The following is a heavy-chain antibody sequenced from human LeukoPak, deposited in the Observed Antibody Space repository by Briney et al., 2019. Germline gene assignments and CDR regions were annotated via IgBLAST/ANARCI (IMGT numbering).Heavy chain of an antibody. J-gene: IGHJ6*03. D-gene: IGHD2-2*01. CDR3: AREEVVVPAAYYYYYYMDV. CDR1: GFTFSSYA. V-gene: IGHV3-7*01. CDR2: IKQDGSEK. Sequence: GGSLRLSCAASGFTFSSYAMSWVRQAPGKGLEWVANIKQDGSEKYYVDSVKGRFTISRDNAKNSLYLQMNSLRAEDTAVYYCAREEVVVPAAYYYYYYMDVWGKGTTVTVSS.